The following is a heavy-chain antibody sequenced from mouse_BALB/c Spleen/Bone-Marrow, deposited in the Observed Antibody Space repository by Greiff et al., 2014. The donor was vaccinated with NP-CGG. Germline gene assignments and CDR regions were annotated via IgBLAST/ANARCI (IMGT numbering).Heavy chain of an antibody. CDR1: GYSFTTYW. Sequence: VQLQQSGAELVRPGASVKLSCKTSGYSFTTYWMNWVKQRPGQGLEWIGMIHPSDSETKLNQKFKDKATLTVDKSSNTAYMQLNSPTSEDSAVYYCTRGDGYGGFAYWGQGTLVTASA. V-gene: IGHV1-61*01. CDR3: TRGDGYGGFAY. D-gene: IGHD2-2*01. CDR2: IHPSDSET. J-gene: IGHJ3*01.